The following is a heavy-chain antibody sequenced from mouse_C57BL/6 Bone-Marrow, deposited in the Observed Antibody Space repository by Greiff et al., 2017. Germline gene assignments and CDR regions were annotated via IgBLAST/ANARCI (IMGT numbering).Heavy chain of an antibody. CDR2: ISSGGDYT. D-gene: IGHD4-1*01. V-gene: IGHV5-9-1*02. J-gene: IGHJ3*01. CDR1: GFTFSSYA. CDR3: TRDLGRGFAY. Sequence: EVKLEESGEGLVKPGGSLKLSCAASGFTFSSYAMSWVRQTPEKRLEWVAYISSGGDYTYYADTVKGRFTISRDNARNTLYLQMSSLKSEDTAMYYSTRDLGRGFAYWGQGTLVTVSA.